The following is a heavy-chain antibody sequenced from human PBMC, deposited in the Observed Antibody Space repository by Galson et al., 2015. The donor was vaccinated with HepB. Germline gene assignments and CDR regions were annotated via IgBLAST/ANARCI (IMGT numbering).Heavy chain of an antibody. CDR2: IYHSGST. V-gene: IGHV4-30-2*01. CDR3: ATDFYGDYGGGVNAFDI. D-gene: IGHD4-17*01. CDR1: DGSISSGGYS. Sequence: TLSLTCAVSDGSISSGGYSWSWIRQPPGKGLEWIGYIYHSGSTYYNPSLKSRVTISEDRSKNQFSLKLSSVTAADTAVYYCATDFYGDYGGGVNAFDIWGQGTMVTVSS. J-gene: IGHJ3*02.